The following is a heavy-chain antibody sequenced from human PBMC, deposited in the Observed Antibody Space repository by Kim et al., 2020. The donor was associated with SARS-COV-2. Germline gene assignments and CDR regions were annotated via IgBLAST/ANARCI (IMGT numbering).Heavy chain of an antibody. CDR3: ARDLVSFDIVVVPAAMLYYYYGMDV. CDR2: INPNSGGT. Sequence: ASVKVSCKASGYTFTGYYMHWVRQAPGQGLEWMGWINPNSGGTNYAQKFQGRVTMTRDTSISTAYMELSRLRSDDTAVYYCARDLVSFDIVVVPAAMLYYYYGMDVWGQGTTVTVSS. D-gene: IGHD2-2*01. V-gene: IGHV1-2*02. CDR1: GYTFTGYY. J-gene: IGHJ6*02.